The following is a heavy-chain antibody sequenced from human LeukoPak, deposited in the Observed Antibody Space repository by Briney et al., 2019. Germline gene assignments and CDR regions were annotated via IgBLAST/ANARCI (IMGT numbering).Heavy chain of an antibody. CDR1: GFTFSGSA. J-gene: IGHJ4*02. V-gene: IGHV3-73*01. D-gene: IGHD2-2*02. CDR3: TRRQEYQLLYDRVYDY. CDR2: IRSKANSYAT. Sequence: PGGSLRLSCAASGFTFSGSAMHWVRQASGKGLEWVGRIRSKANSYATAYAASVKGRFTISRDDSKNTAYLQMNSLKTEDTAVYYCTRRQEYQLLYDRVYDYWGQGTLVTVSS.